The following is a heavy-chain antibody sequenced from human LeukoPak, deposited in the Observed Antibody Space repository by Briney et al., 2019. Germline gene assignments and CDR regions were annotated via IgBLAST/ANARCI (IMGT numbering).Heavy chain of an antibody. J-gene: IGHJ4*02. V-gene: IGHV4-31*03. D-gene: IGHD3-10*01. CDR2: IYNSGST. Sequence: PSQTLSLTCTVSGGSISSGGYYWSWIRQHPGKGLEWLGYIYNSGSTYYNPPLKSRVTISVDTSKNQFSLKLSSVTAADTAVYYCAREIYVVREIVIPSYCDYWGQGTLVTVSS. CDR3: AREIYVVREIVIPSYCDY. CDR1: GGSISSGGYY.